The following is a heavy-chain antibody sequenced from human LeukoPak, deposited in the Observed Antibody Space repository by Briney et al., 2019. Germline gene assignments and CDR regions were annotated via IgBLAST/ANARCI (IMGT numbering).Heavy chain of an antibody. V-gene: IGHV3-33*01. Sequence: GRSLRLCCEASGFTFSNYGMHWVRQAPGKGLEWVAVIWYDGSNKYYADSVKGRFTISRDNSKNTLYLQMNSLRAEDTAVYYCAVMGGEHLVLDYWGQGTLVTVSS. CDR3: AVMGGEHLVLDY. J-gene: IGHJ4*02. CDR2: IWYDGSNK. D-gene: IGHD6-6*01. CDR1: GFTFSNYG.